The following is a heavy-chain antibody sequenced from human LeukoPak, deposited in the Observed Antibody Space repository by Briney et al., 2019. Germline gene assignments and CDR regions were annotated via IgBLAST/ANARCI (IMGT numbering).Heavy chain of an antibody. V-gene: IGHV1-69*04. Sequence: SVKVSCKASGGTFSGYAISWVRQAPGQGLEWMGRIIPIFGIANYAQKFQGRVTITADKSTSTAYMELSSLRSEDTAVYYCARGERWNSGSHFDYWGQGTLVTVSS. CDR1: GGTFSGYA. CDR2: IIPIFGIA. CDR3: ARGERWNSGSHFDY. D-gene: IGHD1-26*01. J-gene: IGHJ4*02.